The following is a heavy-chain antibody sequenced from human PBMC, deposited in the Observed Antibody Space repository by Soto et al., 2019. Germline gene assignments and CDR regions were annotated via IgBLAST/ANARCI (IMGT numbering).Heavy chain of an antibody. Sequence: APLKDSCKAAGYTFTSYGISWVGQAPGRGLEWMGWITASSGNTNYAHNVQGRVTMTIDTSTSTAYMELRSLRSDDTAVYYCGKGNSKWGTGDAFDIWGQGTMVTVSS. V-gene: IGHV1-18*01. CDR1: GYTFTSYG. CDR3: GKGNSKWGTGDAFDI. J-gene: IGHJ3*02. D-gene: IGHD7-27*01. CDR2: ITASSGNT.